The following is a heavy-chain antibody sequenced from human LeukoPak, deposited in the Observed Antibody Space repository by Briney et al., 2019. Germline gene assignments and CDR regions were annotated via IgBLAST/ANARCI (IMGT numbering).Heavy chain of an antibody. V-gene: IGHV3-23*01. J-gene: IGHJ6*02. Sequence: PGGSLRLSCAASGFTVSDMYMSWVRQAAGKGMEWVSAIIGSGGSTYYADSVKGRFTIYRDNSKNTLYLQMNSLRAEETAVYYCAKDPNWSRDYYGMDVWGQGTTVTVSS. D-gene: IGHD7-27*01. CDR1: GFTVSDMY. CDR2: IIGSGGST. CDR3: AKDPNWSRDYYGMDV.